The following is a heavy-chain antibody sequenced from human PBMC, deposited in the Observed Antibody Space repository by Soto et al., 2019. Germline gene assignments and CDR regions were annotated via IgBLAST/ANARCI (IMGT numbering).Heavy chain of an antibody. CDR3: ARAAYYYDSSGYYPGDY. J-gene: IGHJ4*02. V-gene: IGHV1-3*01. Sequence: ASVKVSCKASGYTFTSYTMHWVRQAPGQRLEWMGWINVGKTKYSQKFQGRVTITRDTSASTAYMEVSSLRSEDTAAYYCARAAYYYDSSGYYPGDYWGQGSLVTVSS. CDR1: GYTFTSYT. CDR2: INVGKT. D-gene: IGHD3-22*01.